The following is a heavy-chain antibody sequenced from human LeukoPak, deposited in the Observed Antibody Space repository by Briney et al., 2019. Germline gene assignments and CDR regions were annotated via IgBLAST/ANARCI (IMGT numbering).Heavy chain of an antibody. CDR2: ISSNGGST. D-gene: IGHD5-18*01. Sequence: PGGSLRLSCAASGFTFSSYAMHWVRQAPGKGLEYVSAISSNGGSTYYANSVKGRFTISRDNSKNTLYLQMGSLRAEDMAVYYCARDYEPVVDTAVAFDPWGQGTLVTVSS. CDR3: ARDYEPVVDTAVAFDP. CDR1: GFTFSSYA. J-gene: IGHJ5*02. V-gene: IGHV3-64*01.